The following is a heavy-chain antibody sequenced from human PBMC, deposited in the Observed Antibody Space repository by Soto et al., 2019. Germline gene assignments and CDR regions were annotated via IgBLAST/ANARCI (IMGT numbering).Heavy chain of an antibody. J-gene: IGHJ6*02. V-gene: IGHV3-23*01. D-gene: IGHD3-10*01. Sequence: DVQLLESGGHLVQPGGSLRLSCAASGFTFSSYAMRWVRQAPGKGLEWVSSVSAGGDMTYYSDSVKGRFTISRDNSNNALFLQMNSLRIDDAALYYCARGDRGGSGSPASYYYSGVDVGGHGTTVTVS. CDR3: ARGDRGGSGSPASYYYSGVDV. CDR1: GFTFSSYA. CDR2: VSAGGDMT.